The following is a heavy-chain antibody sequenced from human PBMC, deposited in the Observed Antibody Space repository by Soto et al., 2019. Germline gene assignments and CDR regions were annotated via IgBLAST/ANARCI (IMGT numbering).Heavy chain of an antibody. Sequence: SETLSVTCTVTGDCINNRSYYWGCFLQPPGKGLEWIGSIYYSGSTYNNPSLKIRVSMSVDTSKNQFSLKIMSVTAADTALYYCARQRTSVVTKASFDSGGQGSLVTVYS. CDR2: IYYSGST. CDR3: ARQRTSVVTKASFDS. V-gene: IGHV4-39*01. CDR1: GDCINNRSYY. J-gene: IGHJ4*02. D-gene: IGHD2-21*02.